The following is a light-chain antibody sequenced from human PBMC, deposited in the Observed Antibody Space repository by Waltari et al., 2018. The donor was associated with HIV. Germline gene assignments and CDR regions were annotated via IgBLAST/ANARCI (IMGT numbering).Light chain of an antibody. Sequence: DIQMTQSPPSLSASIGDSVTITYRAGQNIGSYLNWFQQRSGKAPKLLIYAASTLVSGVPSRFSGSGSATDFTLTINSLQPEDFATYYCQQSYTTPRTFGQGTKLETK. J-gene: IGKJ2*01. CDR2: AAS. CDR1: QNIGSY. V-gene: IGKV1-39*01. CDR3: QQSYTTPRT.